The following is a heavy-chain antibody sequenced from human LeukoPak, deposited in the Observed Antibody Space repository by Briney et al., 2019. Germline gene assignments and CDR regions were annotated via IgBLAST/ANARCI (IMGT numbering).Heavy chain of an antibody. CDR3: ARDAGYSGYVDY. D-gene: IGHD5-12*01. CDR2: IYYSGST. Sequence: SETLSLTCTVSGGSISSYYWSWIRQPPGKGLEWIGYIYYSGSTYYNPSLKSRVTISVDTSKNQFSLKLSSVAAADTAVYYCARDAGYSGYVDYWGQGTLVTVSS. J-gene: IGHJ4*02. CDR1: GGSISSYY. V-gene: IGHV4-59*12.